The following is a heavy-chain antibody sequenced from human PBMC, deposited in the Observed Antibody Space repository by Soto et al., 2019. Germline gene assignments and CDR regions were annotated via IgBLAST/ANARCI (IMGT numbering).Heavy chain of an antibody. CDR1: GFTFSSYS. Sequence: QVQLVESGGGVVQPGRSLRLSCAASGFTFSSYSMHWVRQAPGKGLEWVAVIWYDGSNKYYADSVKGRFTISRDNSKNTLYLQMNSLRAEDTAVYYCARGEKRGKYYFDYWGQGTLVTVSS. V-gene: IGHV3-33*01. CDR3: ARGEKRGKYYFDY. D-gene: IGHD3-10*01. CDR2: IWYDGSNK. J-gene: IGHJ4*02.